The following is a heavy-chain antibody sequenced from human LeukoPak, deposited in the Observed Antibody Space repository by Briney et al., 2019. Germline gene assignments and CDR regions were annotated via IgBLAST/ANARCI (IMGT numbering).Heavy chain of an antibody. CDR2: ISSSSSYI. CDR3: ARDFRWFGETWFDP. V-gene: IGHV3-21*01. J-gene: IGHJ5*02. CDR1: GFTFSSYS. Sequence: PGGSLRLSCAASGFTFSSYSMNWVRQAPGKGLEWVSSISSSSSYIYYADSVKGRFTISRDNAKNSLYLQMNSLRAEDTAVYYCARDFRWFGETWFDPWGQGTLVTVSS. D-gene: IGHD3-10*01.